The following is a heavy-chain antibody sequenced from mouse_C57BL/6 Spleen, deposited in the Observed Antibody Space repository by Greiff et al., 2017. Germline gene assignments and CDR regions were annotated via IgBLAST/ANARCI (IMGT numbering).Heavy chain of an antibody. Sequence: VKLVESGAELVKPGASVKISCKASGYAFSSYWMNWVKQRPGKGLEWIGQIYPGDGDTNYNGKFKGKATLTADKSSSTAYMQLSSLTSEDSAVYFCARKDGYYWYFDVWGTGTTVTVSS. CDR1: GYAFSSYW. CDR3: ARKDGYYWYFDV. V-gene: IGHV1-80*01. J-gene: IGHJ1*03. D-gene: IGHD2-3*01. CDR2: IYPGDGDT.